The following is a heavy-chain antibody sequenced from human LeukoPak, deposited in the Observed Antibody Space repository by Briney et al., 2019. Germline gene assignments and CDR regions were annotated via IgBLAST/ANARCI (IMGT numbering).Heavy chain of an antibody. CDR2: ISSSGSTI. V-gene: IGHV3-11*04. J-gene: IGHJ4*02. CDR1: GFTFSDYY. CDR3: ARDYTDYYDSSGYL. Sequence: GGSLRLSCAASGFTFSDYYMSWIRQAPGKGLEWVSYISSSGSTIYYADSVKGRFTISRDNAKNSLYLQMNSLRAEDTAVYYCARDYTDYYDSSGYLWGQGTLVTVSS. D-gene: IGHD3-22*01.